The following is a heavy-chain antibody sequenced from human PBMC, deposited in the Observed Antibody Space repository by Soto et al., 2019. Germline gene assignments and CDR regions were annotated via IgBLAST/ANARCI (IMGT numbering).Heavy chain of an antibody. D-gene: IGHD4-17*01. CDR2: IYHSGST. V-gene: IGHV4-30-2*01. J-gene: IGHJ3*02. CDR1: GGSISSGGYS. Sequence: QLQLQESGSGLVKPSQTLSLTCAVSGGSISSGGYSWSWIRQPPGKGLEWIGYIYHSGSTYYNPSLKSRVTISVDRSKNQCSLKLSSVTAADTAVYYCARADDYGDYGPCAFDIWGQGTMVTVSS. CDR3: ARADDYGDYGPCAFDI.